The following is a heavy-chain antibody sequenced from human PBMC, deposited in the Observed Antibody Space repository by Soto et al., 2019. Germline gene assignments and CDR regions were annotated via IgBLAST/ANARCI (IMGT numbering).Heavy chain of an antibody. J-gene: IGHJ6*02. CDR3: ARGGSRYYDGIDV. V-gene: IGHV3-53*01. D-gene: IGHD3-16*01. Sequence: GGSLRLSSAASGFTLSNNYMTWVHQAPGKVLEWVSLIDNGGDTYYAASVKGRFTLSRDSSKNTLYLEMNSVRAEDTAVYNCARGGSRYYDGIDVWGQGTTVTVSS. CDR1: GFTLSNNY. CDR2: IDNGGDT.